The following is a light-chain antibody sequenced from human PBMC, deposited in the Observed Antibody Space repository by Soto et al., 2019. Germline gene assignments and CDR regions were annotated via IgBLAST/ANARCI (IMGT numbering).Light chain of an antibody. Sequence: VVTQSPGTLSFSPGERSTLSCRSSQTVRNNYLAWYQQKPGQAPRLLIYDASSRATGIPDRFSGGGSGTDFTLTISRLEPEDFAVYYCQQFSSSPLTFGGGTKV. CDR2: DAS. CDR3: QQFSSSPLT. J-gene: IGKJ4*01. CDR1: QTVRNNY. V-gene: IGKV3-20*01.